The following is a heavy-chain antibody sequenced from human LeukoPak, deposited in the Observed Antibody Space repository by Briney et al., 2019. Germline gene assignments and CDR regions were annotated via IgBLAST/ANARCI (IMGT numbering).Heavy chain of an antibody. CDR2: ISTNGDVI. J-gene: IGHJ6*03. CDR3: ARDATTAVGWVYLDV. D-gene: IGHD6-13*01. Sequence: GGSLRLSCVATGFTFTDYEINWVRQAPGKGLEWVAHISTNGDVINYANSVKGRFTISRDNAKNSVYLQMNSLRVDDTALYYCARDATTAVGWVYLDVWGKGTTVTISS. V-gene: IGHV3-48*03. CDR1: GFTFTDYE.